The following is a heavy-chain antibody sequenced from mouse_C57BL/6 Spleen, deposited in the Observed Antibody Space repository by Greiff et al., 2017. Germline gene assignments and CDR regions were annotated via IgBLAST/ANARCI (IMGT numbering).Heavy chain of an antibody. D-gene: IGHD1-1*01. CDR3: ARSGTIITTVVEGVFDY. Sequence: EVQLQQSGPELVKPGASVKISCKASGYSFTDYNMNWVKQSNGKSLEWIGVINPNYGTTSYNQKFKGKATLTVDQSSSTAYMQLNSLTSEDSAVYYCARSGTIITTVVEGVFDYWGQGTTLTVSS. CDR2: INPNYGTT. V-gene: IGHV1-39*01. CDR1: GYSFTDYN. J-gene: IGHJ2*01.